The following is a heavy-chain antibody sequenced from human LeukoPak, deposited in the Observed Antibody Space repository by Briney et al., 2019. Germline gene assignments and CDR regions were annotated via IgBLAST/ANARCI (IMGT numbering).Heavy chain of an antibody. CDR2: IIAYNGNT. J-gene: IGHJ4*02. V-gene: IGHV1-18*01. Sequence: ASVKVSCKASGYTFTSDGISWVRQAPGQGREWMGWIIAYNGNTNYAQKLQGRVTMTTDTSSSTAYMELRSLRSDDTAVYYCARKNWNPPIDYWGQGTLVTVSS. CDR1: GYTFTSDG. D-gene: IGHD1-1*01. CDR3: ARKNWNPPIDY.